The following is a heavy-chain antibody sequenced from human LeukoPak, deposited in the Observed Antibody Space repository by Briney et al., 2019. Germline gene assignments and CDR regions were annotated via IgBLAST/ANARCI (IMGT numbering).Heavy chain of an antibody. V-gene: IGHV3-66*01. CDR1: GFTVSSNY. D-gene: IGHD3-22*01. CDR2: IYSGGST. Sequence: GGSLRLSCAASGFTVSSNYMSWVRQAPGKGLEWVSVIYSGGSTYYADSVKGRSTISRDNSKNTLYLQMNSLRAEDTAVYYCASSSWYYYDSSGYYPDYWGQGTLVTVSS. J-gene: IGHJ4*02. CDR3: ASSSWYYYDSSGYYPDY.